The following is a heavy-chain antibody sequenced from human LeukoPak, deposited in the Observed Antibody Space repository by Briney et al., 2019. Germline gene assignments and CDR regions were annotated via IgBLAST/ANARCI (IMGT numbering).Heavy chain of an antibody. D-gene: IGHD2-8*02. Sequence: SETQSLTCTVSGGSISSYYWSWIRQPPGKGLKWIAYISDIGSINYNPSLKSRVTISLDTSKNQFSLKLSSVTAADTAVYYCAGHHPRNTVDFWGQGTLVTVSS. CDR1: GGSISSYY. CDR3: AGHHPRNTVDF. J-gene: IGHJ4*02. V-gene: IGHV4-59*08. CDR2: ISDIGSI.